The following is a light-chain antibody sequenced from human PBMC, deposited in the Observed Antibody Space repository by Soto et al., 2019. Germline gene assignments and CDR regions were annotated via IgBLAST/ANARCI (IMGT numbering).Light chain of an antibody. V-gene: IGLV2-14*01. CDR1: RSDVGGYNY. CDR3: RSYTSSSTYV. CDR2: DVT. Sequence: QSALTQPASVSGSPGQSITISCTGTRSDVGGYNYVYWHQQHPGKAPKLMICDVTNRPSGVSDRFSGSKSGNTASLTISGLQAEDEADYYCRSYTSSSTYVFGAGTKVTVL. J-gene: IGLJ1*01.